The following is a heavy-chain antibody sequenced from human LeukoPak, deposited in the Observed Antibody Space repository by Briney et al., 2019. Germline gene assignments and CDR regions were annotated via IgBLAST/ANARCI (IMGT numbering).Heavy chain of an antibody. V-gene: IGHV4-39*01. CDR1: GVSISSSGNY. CDR3: ARHWFRGSHYPRYDY. J-gene: IGHJ4*02. Sequence: SETLSLTCTVSGVSISSSGNYWDWIRQPPGQGLEWIGSIFYSGTTYYKPSLKSRVSMSVDTSKNQFSLKLTSVTAADTAVFYCARHWFRGSHYPRYDYWGQGTLVTVSS. CDR2: IFYSGTT. D-gene: IGHD1-26*01.